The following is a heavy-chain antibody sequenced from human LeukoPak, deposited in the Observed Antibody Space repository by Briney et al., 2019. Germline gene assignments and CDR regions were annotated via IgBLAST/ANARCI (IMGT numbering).Heavy chain of an antibody. Sequence: PSETLSLTCAVYGGSFSGYYWSWIRQPPGKGLEWIGEINHSGSTNYNPSLKSRVTISVDTSKNQFSLKLSSVTAADTAVYYCARDSRIMVRGASYYYYMDVWGKGTTVTISS. CDR3: ARDSRIMVRGASYYYYMDV. V-gene: IGHV4-34*01. J-gene: IGHJ6*03. CDR1: GGSFSGYY. D-gene: IGHD3-10*01. CDR2: INHSGST.